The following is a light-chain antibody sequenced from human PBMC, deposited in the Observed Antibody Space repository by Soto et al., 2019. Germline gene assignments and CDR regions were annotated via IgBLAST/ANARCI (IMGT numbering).Light chain of an antibody. CDR3: LLSYSGARV. Sequence: QTVVTQEPSLTVSPGGTVTLTCGSSTGAVTSGHYPHWLQQKPGQAPRTLIYDTSNKHSRTPPRFSGSLLEGKAALTLSGAQPEDEAAYYCLLSYSGARVVGGGTQVTVL. CDR1: TGAVTSGHY. J-gene: IGLJ3*02. CDR2: DTS. V-gene: IGLV7-46*01.